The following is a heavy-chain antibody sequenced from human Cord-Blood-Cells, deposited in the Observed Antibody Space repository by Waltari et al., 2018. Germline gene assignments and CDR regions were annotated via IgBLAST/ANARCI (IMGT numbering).Heavy chain of an antibody. V-gene: IGHV4-34*01. CDR2: INHSGST. Sequence: QVQLQQWGAGLLKPSETLSLTCAVYGGSFSGYYWSWIRQPPGKGLGWIGEINHSGSTNYNPSLRSRVTISVDTSKNQFSLKLSSVTAADTAVYYCARDYSNYDYWGQGTLVTVSS. CDR3: ARDYSNYDY. D-gene: IGHD4-4*01. CDR1: GGSFSGYY. J-gene: IGHJ4*02.